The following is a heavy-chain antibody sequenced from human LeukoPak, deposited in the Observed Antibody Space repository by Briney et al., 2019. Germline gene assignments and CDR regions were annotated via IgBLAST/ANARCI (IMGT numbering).Heavy chain of an antibody. CDR1: GFTFSSYW. V-gene: IGHV3-7*01. Sequence: GGSLRLSCAASGFTFSSYWMSWVRQAPGTGLEWVANIKQDGSEKYYVDSVKGRFTISRDNAKNSLYLQMNSLRAEDTAVYYCARDQDGGIFGVVIYMDVWGKGTTVTVSS. CDR3: ARDQDGGIFGVVIYMDV. J-gene: IGHJ6*03. CDR2: IKQDGSEK. D-gene: IGHD3-3*01.